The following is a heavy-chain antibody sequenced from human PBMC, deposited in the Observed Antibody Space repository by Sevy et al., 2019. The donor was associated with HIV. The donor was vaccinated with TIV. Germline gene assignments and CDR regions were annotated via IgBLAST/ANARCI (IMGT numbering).Heavy chain of an antibody. CDR2: IYYSGST. Sequence: SETLSLTCTVSGGSISSYYWSWIRQPPGKGLERIGYIYYSGSTNYNPSLKSRVTISVDTSKNQFSLKLSSVTAADTAVYYCARVAGGDYGRVYYGMDVWGQGTTVTVSS. CDR1: GGSISSYY. V-gene: IGHV4-59*13. CDR3: ARVAGGDYGRVYYGMDV. J-gene: IGHJ6*02. D-gene: IGHD4-17*01.